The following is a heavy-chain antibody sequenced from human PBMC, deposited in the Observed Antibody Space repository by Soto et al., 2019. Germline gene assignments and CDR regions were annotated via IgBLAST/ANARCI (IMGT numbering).Heavy chain of an antibody. CDR1: GGTFSTYG. Sequence: QVQLVQSGAEVKKPGSSVKVSCQVSGGTFSTYGLGWVRQAPGQGLEWMGAIIPFVGTANYAQKFRDRVTITADRSTTTTYMEVKSLTLEDTAVYYCVRRTEGKEGYSYWGQGTLVSVSA. J-gene: IGHJ4*02. D-gene: IGHD1-26*01. CDR3: VRRTEGKEGYSY. CDR2: IIPFVGTA. V-gene: IGHV1-69*06.